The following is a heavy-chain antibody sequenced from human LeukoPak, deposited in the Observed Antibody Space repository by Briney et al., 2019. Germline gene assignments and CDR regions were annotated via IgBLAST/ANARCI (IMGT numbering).Heavy chain of an antibody. CDR2: INPNSGGT. J-gene: IGHJ6*04. D-gene: IGHD3-3*01. V-gene: IGHV1-2*02. CDR1: GYTFTSYA. Sequence: ASVKVSCKASGYTFTSYAMHWVRQAPGQRLEWMGWINPNSGGTNYAQKFQGRVTMTRDTSISTAYMELSRLRSDDTAVYYCARDEGALIWSGLVWGKGTTVTVSS. CDR3: ARDEGALIWSGLV.